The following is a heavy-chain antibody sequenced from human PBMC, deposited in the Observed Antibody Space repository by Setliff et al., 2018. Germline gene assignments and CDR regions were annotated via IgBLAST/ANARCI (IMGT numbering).Heavy chain of an antibody. V-gene: IGHV3-33*06. J-gene: IGHJ4*02. Sequence: GESLKISCTASGFIFSNFAMHWVRQAPGKGLEWVAVIWYDGSNKYYADSVKGRFTISRDNSKNTLYLQMNSLRAEDTAVYYCAKDFFDWLELLDYWGQGTLVTVSS. D-gene: IGHD3-9*01. CDR3: AKDFFDWLELLDY. CDR1: GFIFSNFA. CDR2: IWYDGSNK.